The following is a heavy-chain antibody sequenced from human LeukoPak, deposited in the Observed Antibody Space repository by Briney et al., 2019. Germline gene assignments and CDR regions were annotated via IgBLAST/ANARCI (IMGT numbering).Heavy chain of an antibody. CDR1: GFTFSSYG. CDR3: AKVAYGDSQFRRYFDL. V-gene: IGHV3-30*18. J-gene: IGHJ2*01. Sequence: GGSLRLSCAASGFTFSSYGMHWVRQAPGKGLEWVAVISYDGSNKYYADSVKGRFTISRDNSKNTLYLQMNSLRAEDTAVYYCAKVAYGDSQFRRYFDLWGRGTLVTVSS. CDR2: ISYDGSNK. D-gene: IGHD4-17*01.